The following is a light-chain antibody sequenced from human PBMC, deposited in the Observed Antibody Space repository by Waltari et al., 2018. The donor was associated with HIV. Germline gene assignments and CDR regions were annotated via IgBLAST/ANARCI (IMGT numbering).Light chain of an antibody. CDR1: SSDVGGYNY. Sequence: QSALTQPASVSGSPGQSITISCTGTSSDVGGYNYVSWYQQHPGKAPKLMIYEVSNRPSGVSNRFSCSKSGNRASLTISGVQAEDEADYYCSSYAYNSVLVFGGGTKLTVL. CDR3: SSYAYNSVLV. CDR2: EVS. J-gene: IGLJ3*02. V-gene: IGLV2-14*01.